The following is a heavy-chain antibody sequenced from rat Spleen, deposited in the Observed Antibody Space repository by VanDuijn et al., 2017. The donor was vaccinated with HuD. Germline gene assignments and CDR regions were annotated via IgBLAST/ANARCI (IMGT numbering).Heavy chain of an antibody. CDR2: ISTSGGST. Sequence: EVQLVESGGGLVQPGRSMKLSCAASGFTFSSFPMAWVRQAPTKGLEWVATISTSGGSTYYRDSVKGRFTISRDNAKSTLYLQMNSLRSEDTATYYCTLADLLAHYFDYWGQGVMVTVSS. V-gene: IGHV5-46*01. J-gene: IGHJ2*01. D-gene: IGHD2-5*01. CDR3: TLADLLAHYFDY. CDR1: GFTFSSFP.